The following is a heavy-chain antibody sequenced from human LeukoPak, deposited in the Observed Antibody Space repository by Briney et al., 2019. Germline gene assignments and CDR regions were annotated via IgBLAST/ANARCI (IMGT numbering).Heavy chain of an antibody. V-gene: IGHV3-23*01. D-gene: IGHD3-22*01. CDR1: GITFSSYA. CDR2: LSGSGGKI. Sequence: GGSLRLSCAVSGITFSSYAMNWVRQAPGKGLEWVASLSGSGGKIYYADSVKDRFFVSRDNSKNILYLQMDNLRAEDTAVYYCARGPPHYYDSSGHYYFDYWGQGTLVTVSS. J-gene: IGHJ4*02. CDR3: ARGPPHYYDSSGHYYFDY.